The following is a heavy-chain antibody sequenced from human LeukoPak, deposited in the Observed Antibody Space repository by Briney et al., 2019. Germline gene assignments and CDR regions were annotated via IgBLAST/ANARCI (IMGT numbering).Heavy chain of an antibody. J-gene: IGHJ4*02. CDR1: GGSISSGGYY. D-gene: IGHD1-26*01. CDR2: IYYSGST. CDR3: ARFGSYLSDHSLTFDY. V-gene: IGHV4-61*08. Sequence: SETLSLTCTVSGGSISSGGYYWSWIRQHPGKGLEWIGYIYYSGSTNYNPSLKSRVTISVDTSKDQFSLKLSSVTAADTAVYYCARFGSYLSDHSLTFDYWGQGTLVTVSS.